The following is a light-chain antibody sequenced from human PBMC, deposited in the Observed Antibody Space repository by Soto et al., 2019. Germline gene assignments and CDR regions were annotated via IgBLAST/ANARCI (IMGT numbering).Light chain of an antibody. CDR2: DAS. Sequence: EFVLTQSPGTLSLSPGERATLSCRASQTVRNNYLAWYQQKPGQAPRLLIYDASSRATGIPDRFSGGGSGTDFTLTISRLEPEDFAVYYCQQSSSYPLTFAGGTKVDIK. V-gene: IGKV3-20*01. J-gene: IGKJ4*01. CDR3: QQSSSYPLT. CDR1: QTVRNNY.